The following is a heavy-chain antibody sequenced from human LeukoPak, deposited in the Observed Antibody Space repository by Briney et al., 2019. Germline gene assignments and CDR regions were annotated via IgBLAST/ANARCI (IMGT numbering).Heavy chain of an antibody. J-gene: IGHJ3*02. V-gene: IGHV3-23*01. Sequence: GGSLRLSCAASGFSFSVYAMNWVRQAPGKGLEWVSAISGSGGSTYYADSVKGRFTISRDNSKNTLYLQMNSLRAEDTAVYYCAKSPRERSSIWGQGTMVTVSS. CDR2: ISGSGGST. D-gene: IGHD1-26*01. CDR1: GFSFSVYA. CDR3: AKSPRERSSI.